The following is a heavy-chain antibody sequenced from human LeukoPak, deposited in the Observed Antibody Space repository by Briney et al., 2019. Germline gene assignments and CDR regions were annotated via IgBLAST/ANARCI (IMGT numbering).Heavy chain of an antibody. Sequence: PGGSLRLSCAASGFTFDDYGMSWVRQAPGEGLEWVSGINWIGGRTGYADSVKGRLSISRENAKKSLYLQMNSLRAEDTALYYCARDSKRYYDLWSGYGGTAEEYYFDYWGQGTLVTVSS. J-gene: IGHJ4*02. D-gene: IGHD3-3*01. CDR1: GFTFDDYG. CDR2: INWIGGRT. V-gene: IGHV3-20*04. CDR3: ARDSKRYYDLWSGYGGTAEEYYFDY.